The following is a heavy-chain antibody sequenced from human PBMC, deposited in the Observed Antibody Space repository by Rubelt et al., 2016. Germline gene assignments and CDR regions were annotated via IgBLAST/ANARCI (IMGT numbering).Heavy chain of an antibody. Sequence: EVQLVESGGGLVQPGGSLRLSCAASGFSFNIYEMNWVRQAPGKGLEWVSYITASGGARYYADAVQGRFTVSRYNAKNLLYLQMNNVTDDDTALYYCVRAEYGVGGDPWGQGTLVTVSS. D-gene: IGHD2/OR15-2a*01. CDR2: ITASGGAR. V-gene: IGHV3-48*03. CDR1: GFSFNIYE. CDR3: VRAEYGVGGDP. J-gene: IGHJ5*02.